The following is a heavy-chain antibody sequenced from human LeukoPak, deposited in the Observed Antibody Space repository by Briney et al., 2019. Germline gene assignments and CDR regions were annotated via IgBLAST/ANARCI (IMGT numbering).Heavy chain of an antibody. V-gene: IGHV4-34*01. D-gene: IGHD3-3*01. J-gene: IGHJ4*02. CDR2: INHSGST. CDR1: GGSISGSDYY. CDR3: ARTWSGSFDY. Sequence: SETLSLTCTVSGGSISGSDYYWTWIRQPPGKGLEWIGEINHSGSTNYNPSLKSRVTISVDTSKNQFSLKLSSVTAADTAVYYCARTWSGSFDYWGQGTLVTVSS.